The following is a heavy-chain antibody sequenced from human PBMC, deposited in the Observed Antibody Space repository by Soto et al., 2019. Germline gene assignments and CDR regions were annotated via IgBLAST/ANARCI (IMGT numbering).Heavy chain of an antibody. CDR2: ISSSSGYI. Sequence: GGSLRLSCAASGFTFSSYSMNWVRQAPGKGLEWVSSISSSSGYIYNADSVKGRFTISRDNAKNSLYLQMNSLRAEDTAVYYCARGSGLRYFDWAFDYWGQGTLVTVSS. J-gene: IGHJ4*02. V-gene: IGHV3-21*01. CDR3: ARGSGLRYFDWAFDY. D-gene: IGHD3-9*01. CDR1: GFTFSSYS.